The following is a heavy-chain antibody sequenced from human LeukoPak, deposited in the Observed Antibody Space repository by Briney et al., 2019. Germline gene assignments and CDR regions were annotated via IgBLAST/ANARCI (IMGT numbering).Heavy chain of an antibody. CDR3: ASIIRYYYDSSGFPSG. D-gene: IGHD3-22*01. Sequence: GGSLRLSCAASGFTFSSYVMHWVRQAPGKGLEWVAVISYDGSNEYYADSVKGRFTISRDNSKNTLYLQMNSLRAADTAVYYCASIIRYYYDSSGFPSGWGQGTLVTVSS. J-gene: IGHJ4*02. CDR1: GFTFSSYV. CDR2: ISYDGSNE. V-gene: IGHV3-30*04.